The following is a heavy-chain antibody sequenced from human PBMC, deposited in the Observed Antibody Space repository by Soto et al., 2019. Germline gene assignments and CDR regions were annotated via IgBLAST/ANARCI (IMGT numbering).Heavy chain of an antibody. Sequence: ASVKVSCKASGYTFSKYDVSWVRQAPGQGLEWLGLISPNSGRASYSEKFQGRVTMSTDTPTTTAYLELRSLRSDDTAVYYCVRQYFDFWTDYPDFDYWGQGALVTVSS. CDR1: GYTFSKYD. CDR3: VRQYFDFWTDYPDFDY. CDR2: ISPNSGRA. V-gene: IGHV1-18*04. J-gene: IGHJ4*02. D-gene: IGHD3-3*01.